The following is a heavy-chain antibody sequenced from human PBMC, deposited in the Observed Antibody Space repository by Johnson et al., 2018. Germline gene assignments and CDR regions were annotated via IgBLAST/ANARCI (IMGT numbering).Heavy chain of an antibody. CDR2: IYSGGSP. V-gene: IGHV3-53*01. CDR1: GFTVSSNY. Sequence: VQLQESGGGLVQPGGSLRLSCAASGFTVSSNYMSWVRQAPGKGLEWVSVIYSGGSPYYADSVKGRFTISRDNSKNTLYLQMNSLRAEDTAVYYRARDRPPGGIFGSNYYYMDVWGKGTTVTVSS. CDR3: ARDRPPGGIFGSNYYYMDV. D-gene: IGHD3-3*01. J-gene: IGHJ6*03.